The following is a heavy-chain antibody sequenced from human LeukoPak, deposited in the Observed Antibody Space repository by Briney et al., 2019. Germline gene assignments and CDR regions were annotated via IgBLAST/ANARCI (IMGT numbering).Heavy chain of an antibody. CDR1: RFTFSSFW. CDR2: ISSSGSTI. Sequence: PGGSLRLSCAASRFTFSSFWMSWVRQAPGKGLEWVSYISSSGSTIYYADSVKGRFIISRDNAKNSLYLQMNSLRAEDTAVYYCAELGITMIGGVWGKGTTVTISS. CDR3: AELGITMIGGV. D-gene: IGHD3-10*02. V-gene: IGHV3-48*03. J-gene: IGHJ6*04.